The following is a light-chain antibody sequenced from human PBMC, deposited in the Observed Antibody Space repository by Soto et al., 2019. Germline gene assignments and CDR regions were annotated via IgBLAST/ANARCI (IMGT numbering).Light chain of an antibody. J-gene: IGLJ1*01. CDR2: DVS. Sequence: QPASVSGSPGQSIAISCTGTSSDVGGYNYVSWYQQHPGKAPKLMVYDVSNRPSGVSNRFSGSKSGNTASLTISGLQAEDEADYYCSSYTSSSTYVFGTGTKVTVL. CDR3: SSYTSSSTYV. V-gene: IGLV2-14*01. CDR1: SSDVGGYNY.